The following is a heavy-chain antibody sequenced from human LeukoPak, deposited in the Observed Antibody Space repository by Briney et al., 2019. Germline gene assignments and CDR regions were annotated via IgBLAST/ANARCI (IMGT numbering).Heavy chain of an antibody. V-gene: IGHV1-46*01. CDR2: INPSGGST. CDR3: ARDSPYYYDSSGYYEDY. D-gene: IGHD3-22*01. Sequence: ASVKVSCKASGYTFTSYYMHWVRQAPGQGLEWMGIINPSGGSTSYAQKFQGRVTMTRDMSTSTVYMELSSLRSEDTAVYYCARDSPYYYDSSGYYEDYWGQGTLVTVSS. CDR1: GYTFTSYY. J-gene: IGHJ4*02.